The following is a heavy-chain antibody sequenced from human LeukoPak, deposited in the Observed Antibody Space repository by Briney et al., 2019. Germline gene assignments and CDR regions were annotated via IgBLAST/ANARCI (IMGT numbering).Heavy chain of an antibody. J-gene: IGHJ3*02. CDR2: IYSGGST. V-gene: IGHV3-23*03. D-gene: IGHD3-22*01. CDR1: GFTFSLYG. CDR3: AKGTNYYDSSGYYYPDAFDI. Sequence: PGGSLRLSCAASGFTFSLYGMSWVRQAPGKGLEWVSVIYSGGSTYYADSVKGRFTISRDNSKNTLYLQMNSLRAEDTAVYYCAKGTNYYDSSGYYYPDAFDIWGQGTMVTVSS.